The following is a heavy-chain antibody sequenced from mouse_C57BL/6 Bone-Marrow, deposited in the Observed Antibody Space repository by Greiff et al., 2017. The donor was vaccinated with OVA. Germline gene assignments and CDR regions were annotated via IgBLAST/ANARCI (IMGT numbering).Heavy chain of an antibody. J-gene: IGHJ2*01. V-gene: IGHV1-15*01. CDR2: IDPDTGGT. CDR1: GYTFTGYE. Sequence: QVQLQQSGAELVRPGASVTLSCKASGYTFTGYEMHWVKQTPVHGLEWIGAIDPDTGGTAYNQTFKGKAILTADKSSSTAYMELRSLTSEDSAVYYCTGWVTTVVASDFDYWGQGTTLTVSS. CDR3: TGWVTTVVASDFDY. D-gene: IGHD1-1*01.